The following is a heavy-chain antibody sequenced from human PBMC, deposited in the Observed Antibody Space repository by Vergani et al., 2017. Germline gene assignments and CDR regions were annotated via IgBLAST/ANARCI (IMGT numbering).Heavy chain of an antibody. J-gene: IGHJ4*02. V-gene: IGHV3-23*04. D-gene: IGHD2-8*01. CDR2: ISGSATGGVT. Sequence: EVQLVESGGDLAQPGGSLTLSCVAYGLVFSDYTMSWVRQAPGRGLEWFSIISGSATGGVTYVADSVKGRFTLSRENAKNSLYLQMNSLRAEDTAVYYCARGYCTNSICRGKVDSWGQGTLVTGSS. CDR3: ARGYCTNSICRGKVDS. CDR1: GLVFSDYT.